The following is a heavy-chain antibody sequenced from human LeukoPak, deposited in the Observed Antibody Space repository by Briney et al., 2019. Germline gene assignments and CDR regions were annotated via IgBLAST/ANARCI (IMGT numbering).Heavy chain of an antibody. V-gene: IGHV4-38-2*02. Sequence: PSETLSLTCTVSGYSISSGYYWGWIRQPPGKGLEWIGRIYTSGSTNYNPSLKSRVTISVDTSKNQFSLKLSSVTAADTAVYYCARDFDSPMAFDIWGQGTMVTVSS. D-gene: IGHD3-9*01. CDR3: ARDFDSPMAFDI. J-gene: IGHJ3*02. CDR2: IYTSGST. CDR1: GYSISSGYY.